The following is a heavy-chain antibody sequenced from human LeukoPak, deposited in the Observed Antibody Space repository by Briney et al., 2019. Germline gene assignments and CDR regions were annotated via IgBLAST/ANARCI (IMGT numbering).Heavy chain of an antibody. CDR3: ARAVGYYFDSSGPSKAFDY. J-gene: IGHJ4*02. Sequence: SETLSLTCTVSGGSIRSSSHYWGWIRQPPGEGLEWIGIIYHSGTTYYNASLKSRVTISVDTSKNQFSLKVTSVTAADTAVYYCARAVGYYFDSSGPSKAFDYWGQGTLVTVSS. V-gene: IGHV4-39*07. CDR1: GGSIRSSSHY. D-gene: IGHD3-22*01. CDR2: IYHSGTT.